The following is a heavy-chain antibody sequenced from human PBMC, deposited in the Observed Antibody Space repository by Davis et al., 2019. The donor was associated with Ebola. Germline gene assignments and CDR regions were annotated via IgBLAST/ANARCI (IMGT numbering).Heavy chain of an antibody. CDR3: AIDSGSMGDY. J-gene: IGHJ4*02. Sequence: GESLKISCAASGFTFSSYAMSWVRQAPGKGLEWVSAISGSGGSTYYADSVKGRFTISRDNSKNTLYLQMNSLRAEDTAVYYCAIDSGSMGDYWGQGTLVTVSS. V-gene: IGHV3-23*01. D-gene: IGHD3-10*01. CDR2: ISGSGGST. CDR1: GFTFSSYA.